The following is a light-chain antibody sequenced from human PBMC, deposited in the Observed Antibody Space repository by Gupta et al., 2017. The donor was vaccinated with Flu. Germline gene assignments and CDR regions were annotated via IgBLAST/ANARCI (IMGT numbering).Light chain of an antibody. Sequence: QSALTQPSSLSGSPGLSITISCIGTSSDIGKYDYVSWYQQHPGNAPKVLIFGVSKRPSGITNRFSGSKSGNTASLTISGLQAEDEADYYCCSYGGDVTLVFGGGTRLTVL. CDR1: SSDIGKYDY. CDR2: GVS. CDR3: CSYGGDVTLV. J-gene: IGLJ3*02. V-gene: IGLV2-23*02.